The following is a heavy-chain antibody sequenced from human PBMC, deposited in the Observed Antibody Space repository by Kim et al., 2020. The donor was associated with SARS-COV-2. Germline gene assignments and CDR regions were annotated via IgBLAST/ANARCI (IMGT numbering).Heavy chain of an antibody. CDR1: GYTFTSYY. D-gene: IGHD3-10*01. V-gene: IGHV1-46*01. CDR2: INPSGGST. CDR3: ARDSGGLLWFGELTFDY. Sequence: ASVKVSCKASGYTFTSYYMHWVRQAPGQGLEWMGIINPSGGSTCYAQKFQGRVTMTRDTSTSTVYMELSSLRSEDTAVYYCARDSGGLLWFGELTFDYWGQGTLVTVSS. J-gene: IGHJ4*02.